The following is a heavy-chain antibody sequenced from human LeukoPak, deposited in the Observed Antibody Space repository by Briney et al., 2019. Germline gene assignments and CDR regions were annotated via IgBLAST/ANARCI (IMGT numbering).Heavy chain of an antibody. J-gene: IGHJ4*02. D-gene: IGHD3-22*01. CDR3: ARVGLYYDSSGRYPYYFDY. CDR1: GGSFSGYY. V-gene: IGHV4-34*01. CDR2: INHSGST. Sequence: SETLSLTCAVYGGSFSGYYWSWIRQPPGKGLEWIGEINHSGSTNYNPSLKSRVTISVDTSKNQFSLKLSSVTAADTAVYYCARVGLYYDSSGRYPYYFDYWGQGTLVTVSS.